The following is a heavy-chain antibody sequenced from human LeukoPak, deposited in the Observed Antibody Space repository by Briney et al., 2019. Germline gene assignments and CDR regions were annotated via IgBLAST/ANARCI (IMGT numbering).Heavy chain of an antibody. Sequence: PSETLSLTCTVSGGSISSYYWSWIRQPPGKGLEWIGYIYYSGSTNYNPSLKSRVTISVDTSKNQFSLKLSSVTAADTAVYYCARHSGPIGYDFWSGYYLSSGYYFDYWGQGTLVTVSS. CDR1: GGSISSYY. CDR2: IYYSGST. D-gene: IGHD3-3*01. CDR3: ARHSGPIGYDFWSGYYLSSGYYFDY. V-gene: IGHV4-59*08. J-gene: IGHJ4*02.